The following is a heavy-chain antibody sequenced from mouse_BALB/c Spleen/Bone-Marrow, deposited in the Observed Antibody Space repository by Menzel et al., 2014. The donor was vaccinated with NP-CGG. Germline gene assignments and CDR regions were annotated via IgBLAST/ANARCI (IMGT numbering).Heavy chain of an antibody. J-gene: IGHJ3*01. CDR2: INPSTDYI. V-gene: IGHV1-7*01. Sequence: QVQLQQSGAEVAKPGASVKMSCKASGYTFTSYWMHWVKRRPGQGLEWIGYINPSTDYIEYNQKFKDKATLTADKSSSTAYMQLSSLTSEDSAVYYCARRKFGNHGFAYWGQGTLVTVSA. CDR1: GYTFTSYW. CDR3: ARRKFGNHGFAY. D-gene: IGHD2-10*02.